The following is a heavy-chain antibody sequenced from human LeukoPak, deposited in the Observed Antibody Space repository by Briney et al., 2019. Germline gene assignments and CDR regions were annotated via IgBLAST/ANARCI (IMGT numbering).Heavy chain of an antibody. D-gene: IGHD1-26*01. J-gene: IGHJ4*02. Sequence: GASVKVSCKASGGTFSSYGISWVRQAPGQGLEWMGWISAYNGNTNYAQKLQGRVPMTTDTSTSTAYMELRSLRSDDTAVYYCARAGLYSGSYYLSDSDYWGQGTLVTVSS. CDR2: ISAYNGNT. CDR1: GGTFSSYG. V-gene: IGHV1-18*01. CDR3: ARAGLYSGSYYLSDSDY.